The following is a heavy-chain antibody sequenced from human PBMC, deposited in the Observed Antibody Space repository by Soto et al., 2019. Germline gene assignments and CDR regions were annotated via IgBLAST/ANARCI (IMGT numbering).Heavy chain of an antibody. V-gene: IGHV4-59*08. J-gene: IGHJ6*01. D-gene: IGHD3-10*01. CDR2: IHHSGST. Sequence: QVQLQESGPGLVKPSETLSLTCSVSGGSITSHYCSWFRQPPGKGLEWIGYIHHSGSTSYNPSLNRRVAMSVDTSKSQCALKVSSVTAADTALCCCAKQGFGQLHGLVDVW. CDR3: AKQGFGQLHGLVDV. CDR1: GGSITSHY.